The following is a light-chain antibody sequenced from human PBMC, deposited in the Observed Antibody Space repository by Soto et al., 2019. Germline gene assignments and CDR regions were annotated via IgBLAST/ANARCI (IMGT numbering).Light chain of an antibody. V-gene: IGLV1-40*01. J-gene: IGLJ1*01. CDR3: QSYDRSLRAYV. Sequence: VVGPPPPVSGAPWQRGTLSCTGGSSKFGAGYDVHWYQQLPGTAPKLLIYGNNNRPSGVPDRFSGSKSGTSASLGITRLQAEDEADYYCQSYDRSLRAYVFGAGTKVTVL. CDR1: SSKFGAGYD. CDR2: GNN.